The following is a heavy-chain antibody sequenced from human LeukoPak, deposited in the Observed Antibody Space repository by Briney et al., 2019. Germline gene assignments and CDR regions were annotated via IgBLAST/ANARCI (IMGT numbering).Heavy chain of an antibody. CDR3: ARQSWYYYDTSGHPDAFGI. CDR2: IYPGDSDT. Sequence: GESLKISCKGSGYRFAGYWIGWVRQMPGKGLECMGIIYPGDSDTRYSPSFQGQVTISADRSSSTAYLQWSSLKASDTAMYYCARQSWYYYDTSGHPDAFGIWGQGTMVTVSS. CDR1: GYRFAGYW. V-gene: IGHV5-51*01. D-gene: IGHD3-22*01. J-gene: IGHJ3*02.